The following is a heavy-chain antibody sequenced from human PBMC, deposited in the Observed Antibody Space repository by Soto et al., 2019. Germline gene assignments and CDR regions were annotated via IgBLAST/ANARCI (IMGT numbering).Heavy chain of an antibody. V-gene: IGHV4-4*07. Sequence: SETLSLTCTVSGGAITSYYWTWIRQPAGKGLEWIGRIYSSGSTKYNPSLQSRISMSLDTSKNQFSLTLASVTAADTAGYYCARGQRVSDWFDPWGQGTLVTVSS. CDR2: IYSSGST. CDR3: ARGQRVSDWFDP. D-gene: IGHD2-2*01. J-gene: IGHJ5*02. CDR1: GGAITSYY.